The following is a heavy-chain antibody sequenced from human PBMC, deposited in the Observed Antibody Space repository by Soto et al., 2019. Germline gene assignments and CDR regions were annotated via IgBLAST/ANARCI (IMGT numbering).Heavy chain of an antibody. J-gene: IGHJ6*04. CDR1: GFSLYTGGVG. V-gene: IGHV2-5*02. CDR3: AHYTTDTYFDV. Sequence: QITLKESSPTLVKPTQTLTLTCSFSGFSLYTGGVGVGWIRQPPGKALEWLALLYWDDTRRYNPSLKNTLTIAKDTSENQVVRTVTDRGPVDTGTYFCAHYTTDTYFDVWGKGATVTVSS. CDR2: LYWDDTR. D-gene: IGHD1-1*01.